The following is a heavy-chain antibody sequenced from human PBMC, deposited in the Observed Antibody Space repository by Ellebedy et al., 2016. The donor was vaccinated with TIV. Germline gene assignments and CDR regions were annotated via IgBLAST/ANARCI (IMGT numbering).Heavy chain of an antibody. CDR1: GFTFSSYG. J-gene: IGHJ6*02. V-gene: IGHV3-30*02. D-gene: IGHD4-17*01. CDR2: IRYDGGKK. CDR3: AKSANYGSRAAMYYYYAMDV. Sequence: GESLKISCVTSGFTFSSYGMHWVRQAPGKGLEWVSFIRYDGGKKYYADSVKGRLTISRDNSKNTLGLQMNSLRVEDTAVYYCAKSANYGSRAAMYYYYAMDVWGQGTTVIVSS.